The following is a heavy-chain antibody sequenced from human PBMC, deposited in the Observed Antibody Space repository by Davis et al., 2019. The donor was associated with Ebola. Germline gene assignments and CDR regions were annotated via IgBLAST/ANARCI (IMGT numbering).Heavy chain of an antibody. CDR3: AKDLGRTSGSNE. J-gene: IGHJ3*01. CDR2: IYTDASST. Sequence: HTGGSLRLSCAAPGFTFSSYWMHWVRQAPGKGLEWVSHIYTDASSTAYADSVRGRFTISRDNAKSTLFLQISSLRAEDTAVYYCAKDLGRTSGSNEWGQGTVVTVSS. V-gene: IGHV3-74*01. D-gene: IGHD1-26*01. CDR1: GFTFSSYW.